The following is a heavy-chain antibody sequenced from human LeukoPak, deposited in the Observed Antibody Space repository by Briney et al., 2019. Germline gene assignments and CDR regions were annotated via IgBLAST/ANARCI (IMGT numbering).Heavy chain of an antibody. CDR3: ARNTVAGRED. V-gene: IGHV4-39*01. J-gene: IGHJ4*02. Sequence: PSETLSLXCTVSGGSISSSSYYWGWIRQPPGKGLEWVGSIYYSGITYYNPSLKSRVTISVDTSKNQFSLKLSSVTAADTAVYYCARNTVAGREDWGQGTLVTVSS. CDR2: IYYSGIT. CDR1: GGSISSSSYY. D-gene: IGHD6-19*01.